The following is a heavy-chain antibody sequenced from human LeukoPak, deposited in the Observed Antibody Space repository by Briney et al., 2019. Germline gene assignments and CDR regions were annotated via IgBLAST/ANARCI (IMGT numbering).Heavy chain of an antibody. V-gene: IGHV3-7*04. Sequence: GGSLRLSCAASGLTFSSSWMAWIRQAPGKGLEWVANIKEDGSATYYVDSVKGRFTISRDNAKNSLYLQMNSLRAEDTAMYYCVKDGSGSRGGTNWLDSWGQGTLVTVSS. CDR2: IKEDGSAT. D-gene: IGHD3-22*01. CDR1: GLTFSSSW. CDR3: VKDGSGSRGGTNWLDS. J-gene: IGHJ5*01.